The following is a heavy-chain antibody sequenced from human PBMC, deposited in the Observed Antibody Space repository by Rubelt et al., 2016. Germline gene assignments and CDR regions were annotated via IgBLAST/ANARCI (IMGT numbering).Heavy chain of an antibody. Sequence: QVQLQQWGAGLLKPSETLSLTCAVYGGSFSGYYWSWIRQPPGQGLEWIEEINHSGSTNYNPSLKSRVTISVETSKNQFSLKLSSVTAADTAVYYCAGGKEGLGVTMMDYWGQGTLVTVSS. CDR1: GGSFSGYY. CDR2: INHSGST. J-gene: IGHJ4*02. CDR3: AGGKEGLGVTMMDY. V-gene: IGHV4-34*01. D-gene: IGHD3-22*01.